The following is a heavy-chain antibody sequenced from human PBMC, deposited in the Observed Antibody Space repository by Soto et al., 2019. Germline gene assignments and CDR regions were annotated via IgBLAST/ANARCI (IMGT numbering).Heavy chain of an antibody. J-gene: IGHJ6*02. CDR2: INPNSGGT. V-gene: IGHV1-2*02. D-gene: IGHD2-15*01. CDR3: ARSRYCSGGSCSGMAV. CDR1: GYTFTGYY. Sequence: ASVKVSCKASGYTFTGYYMHWVRQAPGQGLEWMGWINPNSGGTNYAQKFQGRVTMTRDTSISTAYMELSRLRSDDTAVYYCARSRYCSGGSCSGMAVWGHGPTVTVSS.